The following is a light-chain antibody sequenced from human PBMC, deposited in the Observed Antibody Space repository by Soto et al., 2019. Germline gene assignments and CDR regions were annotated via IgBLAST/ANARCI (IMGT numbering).Light chain of an antibody. CDR1: QGIRNY. CDR3: QNYHSAPLT. CDR2: AAS. Sequence: DIQMTQSPSSLSASVGDRVTITCRASQGIRNYLAWYQQKPGKVPKLLIYAASTLQSGVPARFSGSGSGTDFTLTISGLQPEDVATYYCQNYHSAPLTFGGGTKVEIK. J-gene: IGKJ4*01. V-gene: IGKV1-27*01.